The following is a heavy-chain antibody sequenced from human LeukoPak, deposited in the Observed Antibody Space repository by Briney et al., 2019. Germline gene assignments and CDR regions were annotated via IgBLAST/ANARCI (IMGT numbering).Heavy chain of an antibody. V-gene: IGHV3-11*01. Sequence: GGSLRLSCAASGFTFSDYYMDWIRQAPGKGLEWVSYISRSSSTIFYADSAKGRFTISRDNAKNSLYLQMSSLRAEDTAVYYCARGLRDSSSSGYSYYYMDVWGKGTTVTVSS. CDR1: GFTFSDYY. D-gene: IGHD6-6*01. CDR2: ISRSSSTI. J-gene: IGHJ6*03. CDR3: ARGLRDSSSSGYSYYYMDV.